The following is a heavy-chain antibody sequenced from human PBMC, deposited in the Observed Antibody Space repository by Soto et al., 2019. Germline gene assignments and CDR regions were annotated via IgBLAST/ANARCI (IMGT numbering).Heavy chain of an antibody. CDR3: ASSYFYDSGGYYPFDY. CDR2: IYYSGST. D-gene: IGHD3-22*01. CDR1: GGSISSYY. J-gene: IGHJ4*01. Sequence: PSETLSLTCTVSGGSISSYYWSWIRQPPGKGLEWIGYIYYSGSTNYNPSLKSRVTISVDTSKNQFSLKLSSVTAADTALYYCASSYFYDSGGYYPFDYWGQEPWSPSPQ. V-gene: IGHV4-59*01.